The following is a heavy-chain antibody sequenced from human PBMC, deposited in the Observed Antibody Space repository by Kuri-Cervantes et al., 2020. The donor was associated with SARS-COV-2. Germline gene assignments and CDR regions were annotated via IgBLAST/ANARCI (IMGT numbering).Heavy chain of an antibody. Sequence: GESLKISCAASGFTFSDSAIHWVRQASGKGLEWVGRIRSKTHNYATAYAASVESRFTFSRDDSKDTAYLQMNSLKSEDTAVYYCTRLHNVFWSGPFDYWGQGTLVTVSS. CDR2: IRSKTHNYAT. V-gene: IGHV3-73*01. CDR3: TRLHNVFWSGPFDY. CDR1: GFTFSDSA. D-gene: IGHD3-3*01. J-gene: IGHJ4*02.